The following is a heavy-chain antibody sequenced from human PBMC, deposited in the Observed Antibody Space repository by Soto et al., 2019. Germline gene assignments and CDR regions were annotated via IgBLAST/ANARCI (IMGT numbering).Heavy chain of an antibody. Sequence: SQTLSLTCAISVDSVSSNSAAWNVGRQSPSRGLEWLGRTYYRSKWNNDYEVSVNRRIPINPETSKNKFYLPLKSVTPADTAVYYCAREGGDRSRWYFDYWGQGTLVTVSS. V-gene: IGHV6-1*01. CDR2: TYYRSKWNN. J-gene: IGHJ4*02. D-gene: IGHD6-13*01. CDR3: AREGGDRSRWYFDY. CDR1: VDSVSSNSAA.